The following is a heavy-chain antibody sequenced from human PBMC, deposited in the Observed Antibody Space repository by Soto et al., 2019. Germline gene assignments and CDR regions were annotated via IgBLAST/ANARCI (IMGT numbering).Heavy chain of an antibody. CDR2: IYWDDDK. V-gene: IGHV2-5*02. Sequence: SGPTPVNPTQTVRLTCTFSGLSLSTSRVGVGWIRQPPGKALEWLALIYWDDDKRYSPSLKSRLTITKDTSKNQVVLTMTNMDPVDTATYYCAHLDYGDYFLDYWGQGTLVTVSS. CDR3: AHLDYGDYFLDY. CDR1: GLSLSTSRVG. J-gene: IGHJ4*02. D-gene: IGHD4-17*01.